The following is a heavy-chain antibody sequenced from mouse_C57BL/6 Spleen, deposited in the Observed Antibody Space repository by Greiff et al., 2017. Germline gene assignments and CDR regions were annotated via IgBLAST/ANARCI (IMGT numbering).Heavy chain of an antibody. CDR3: ARGDYSDYDGYYFDY. CDR2: IYPGDGDT. CDR1: GYAFSSYW. J-gene: IGHJ2*01. D-gene: IGHD2-4*01. V-gene: IGHV1-80*01. Sequence: QVQLQQSGAELVKPGASVKISCKASGYAFSSYWMNWVKQRPGKGLEWIGQIYPGDGDTNYNGKFKGKATLTADKSSSTAYMQLSSLTSEDSAVYFCARGDYSDYDGYYFDYWGQGTTLTVSS.